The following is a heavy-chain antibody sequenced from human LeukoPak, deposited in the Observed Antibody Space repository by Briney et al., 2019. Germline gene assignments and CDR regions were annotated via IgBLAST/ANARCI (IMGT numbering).Heavy chain of an antibody. V-gene: IGHV4-4*07. Sequence: PSETLSLTCTVSGGSISSYYWSWIRQPAGKGLEWIGRIYTSESTNYNPSLKSRVTMSVDTSKNQFSLKLSSVTAADTAVYYCARRAVIAPLVYDWFDPWGQGTLVTVSS. J-gene: IGHJ5*02. CDR1: GGSISSYY. CDR2: IYTSEST. D-gene: IGHD2-21*01. CDR3: ARRAVIAPLVYDWFDP.